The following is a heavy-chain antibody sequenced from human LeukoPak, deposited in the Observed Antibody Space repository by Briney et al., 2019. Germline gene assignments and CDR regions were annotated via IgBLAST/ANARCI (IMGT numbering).Heavy chain of an antibody. V-gene: IGHV4-34*01. CDR3: ARIAVVRLFDY. J-gene: IGHJ4*02. CDR1: GGSFSGYY. Sequence: SETLSLTCAVYGGSFSGYYWSWIRQPPGKGLEWIGEINHSGSTNYNPSLKSRVTISVDTSKNQFSPKLSSVTAADTAVYYCARIAVVRLFDYWGQGTLVTVSS. CDR2: INHSGST. D-gene: IGHD3-22*01.